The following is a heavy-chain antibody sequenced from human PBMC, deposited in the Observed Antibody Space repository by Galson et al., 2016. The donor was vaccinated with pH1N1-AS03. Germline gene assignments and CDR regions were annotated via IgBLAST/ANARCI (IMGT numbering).Heavy chain of an antibody. J-gene: IGHJ6*02. CDR1: GFRFSSYA. CDR2: ISPSGGST. V-gene: IGHV3-23*01. CDR3: AKGMSKVTSIYGMDV. Sequence: SLRLSCAASGFRFSSYAMSWVRQAPGKGLEWISGISPSGGSTNYVASVKGRFTISRDNSRNTLDPHMNSLRADDTAIYYCAKGMSKVTSIYGMDVWGQGTTVSVSS. D-gene: IGHD4-17*01.